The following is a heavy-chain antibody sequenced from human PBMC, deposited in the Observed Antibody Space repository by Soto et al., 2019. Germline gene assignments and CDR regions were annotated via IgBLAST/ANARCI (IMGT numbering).Heavy chain of an antibody. J-gene: IGHJ6*02. V-gene: IGHV3-30*03. CDR2: TTYDGGIK. CDR1: GFSFSSYG. Sequence: QGQLVESGGGVVQPGRSRRLACAASGFSFSSYGMEWVRLAPGKGLEWVAATTYDGGIKHYVDSLKGPFTISRDTSKNALYLQMNRLRVEDTATYYRAGALANPYFDYGLNVWGQGTRVTFSS. CDR3: AGALANPYFDYGLNV.